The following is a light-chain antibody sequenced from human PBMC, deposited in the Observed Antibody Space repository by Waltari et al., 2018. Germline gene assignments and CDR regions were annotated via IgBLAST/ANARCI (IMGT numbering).Light chain of an antibody. CDR3: QSADSSGTYKDVV. J-gene: IGLJ2*01. V-gene: IGLV3-25*03. CDR1: ALPKQY. Sequence: SYELTQPPSVSVSPGQTARITCSGDALPKQYAYWYQQKPGQAPVLVIYKDSERPTGIPARFSGSSSGTTVTLTISGVQAEDEADYYCQSADSSGTYKDVVFGGGTKLTVL. CDR2: KDS.